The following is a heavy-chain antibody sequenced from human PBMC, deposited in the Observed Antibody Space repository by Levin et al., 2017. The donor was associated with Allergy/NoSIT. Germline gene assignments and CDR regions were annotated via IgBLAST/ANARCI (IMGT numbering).Heavy chain of an antibody. J-gene: IGHJ4*02. Sequence: GGSLRLSCADSGLTFRNNWMTWVRQAPGKGLEWVGNINQDGSARYYLDSVKGRFTISRDNAKNSVYLQMDSRRAEDTAVYYCARDRGWSALDYWGQGTLVTVSS. CDR3: ARDRGWSALDY. V-gene: IGHV3-7*04. CDR2: INQDGSAR. D-gene: IGHD6-19*01. CDR1: GLTFRNNW.